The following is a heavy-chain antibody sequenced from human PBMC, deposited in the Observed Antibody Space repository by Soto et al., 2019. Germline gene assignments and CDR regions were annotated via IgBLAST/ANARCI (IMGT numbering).Heavy chain of an antibody. Sequence: QLQLQESGPGLVKPSETLSLTCTVSGGSISSSSYYWGWIRQPPGKGLEWIGSIYYSGSTYYNPSLKSRVTISVDTSKNQFSLKLSSVTAADTAVYYCARQYCSGGSCSYGWYYFDYWGQGTLVTVSS. D-gene: IGHD2-15*01. CDR2: IYYSGST. CDR1: GGSISSSSYY. J-gene: IGHJ4*02. V-gene: IGHV4-39*01. CDR3: ARQYCSGGSCSYGWYYFDY.